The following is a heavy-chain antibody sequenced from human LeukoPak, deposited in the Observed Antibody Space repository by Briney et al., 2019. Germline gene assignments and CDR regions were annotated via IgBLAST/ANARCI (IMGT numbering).Heavy chain of an antibody. CDR1: GFTVSSNY. D-gene: IGHD3-22*01. CDR3: ARESSGYYSLDY. Sequence: GGSLRLSCAASGFTVSSNYMSWVRQAPGKGLEWVSVIYSGGSTYYADSVKGRFTTSRDNSKNTLYLQMNSLRAEDTAVYYCARESSGYYSLDYWGQGTLVTVSS. V-gene: IGHV3-53*01. CDR2: IYSGGST. J-gene: IGHJ4*02.